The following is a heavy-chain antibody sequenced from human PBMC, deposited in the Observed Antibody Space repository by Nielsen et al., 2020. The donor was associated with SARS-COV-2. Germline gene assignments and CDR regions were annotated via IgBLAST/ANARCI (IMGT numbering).Heavy chain of an antibody. CDR1: GFTFSSYS. J-gene: IGHJ3*02. CDR3: AKDLDFRPGGDAFDI. D-gene: IGHD3/OR15-3a*01. CDR2: ISSSSSYI. Sequence: GESLKISCAASGFTFSSYSMNWVRQAPGKGLEWVSSISSSSSYIYYADSVKGRFTISGDNAKNSLYLQMNSLRAEDTAVYYCAKDLDFRPGGDAFDIWGQGTMVTVSS. V-gene: IGHV3-21*04.